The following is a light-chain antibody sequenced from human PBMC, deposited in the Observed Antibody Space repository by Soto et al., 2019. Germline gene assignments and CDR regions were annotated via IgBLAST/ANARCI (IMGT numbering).Light chain of an antibody. J-gene: IGLJ1*01. CDR3: FSFTTDWTHV. CDR1: SSDLGAYNY. V-gene: IGLV2-14*01. Sequence: QSALTQPASVSGSPGQSSTISCTGSSSDLGAYNYVSWFQQYPGKAPKLIISEVSNRPSGVSNRFSGSKSGTAASLTISGLQTEDEADYFCFSFTTDWTHVFGTGTKLTVL. CDR2: EVS.